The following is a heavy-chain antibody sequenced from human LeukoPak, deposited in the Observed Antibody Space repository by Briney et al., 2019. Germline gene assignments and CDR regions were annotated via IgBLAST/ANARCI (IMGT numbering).Heavy chain of an antibody. CDR1: GGSISSGGYY. CDR2: IHHSGSS. V-gene: IGHV4-31*03. CDR3: ASGQFLVSNDY. J-gene: IGHJ4*02. D-gene: IGHD5/OR15-5a*01. Sequence: SETLSLTCTVSGGSISSGGYYWSWIRQHPGKGLEWIGYIHHSGSSYYNPSLKSRVIISVDTSKNQFSLKLNSVTAADTAVYYCASGQFLVSNDYWGQGILVTVSS.